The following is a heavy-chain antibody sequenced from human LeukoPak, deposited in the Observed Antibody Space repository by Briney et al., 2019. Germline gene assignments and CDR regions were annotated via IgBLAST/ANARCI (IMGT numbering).Heavy chain of an antibody. J-gene: IGHJ4*02. V-gene: IGHV3-7*01. CDR3: ARDTFIAAAGSDY. CDR1: GFTFSTYW. D-gene: IGHD6-13*01. CDR2: IKQDGSEK. Sequence: GGSLRLSCAASGFTFSTYWMSWVRQAPGKGLEWVANIKQDGSEKYYVDSVKGRFTISRDNAKNSLYLQMNSLRAEDTAVYYCARDTFIAAAGSDYWGQGTLVTVSS.